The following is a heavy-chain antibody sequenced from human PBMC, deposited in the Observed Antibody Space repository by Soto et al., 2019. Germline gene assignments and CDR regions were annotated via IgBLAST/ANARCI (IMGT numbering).Heavy chain of an antibody. CDR3: ASGPEGAVAHP. CDR2: FDPEDGET. CDR1: GYTLTELS. V-gene: IGHV1-24*01. Sequence: GASVKVSCKVSGYTLTELSMHWVRQAPGKGLEWMGGFDPEDGETIYAQKFQGRVSITADTSTDTAYMELSSLRSEDTAVYYCASGPEGAVAHPWGQGTLVTVSS. J-gene: IGHJ5*02. D-gene: IGHD6-19*01.